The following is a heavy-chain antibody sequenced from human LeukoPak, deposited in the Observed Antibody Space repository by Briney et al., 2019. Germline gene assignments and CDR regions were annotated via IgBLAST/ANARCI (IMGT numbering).Heavy chain of an antibody. CDR1: GFTFSSYW. V-gene: IGHV3-7*01. CDR3: ARPTYGSGSYYNGP. J-gene: IGHJ5*02. D-gene: IGHD3-10*01. Sequence: GGSLRLSCAASGFTFSSYWMSWVRQAPGKGLEWVANIKQDGSEKYYVDSVKGRFTISRDNAKNSLYLQMNSLRAEDTAVYYCARPTYGSGSYYNGPWGQGTLVTVSS. CDR2: IKQDGSEK.